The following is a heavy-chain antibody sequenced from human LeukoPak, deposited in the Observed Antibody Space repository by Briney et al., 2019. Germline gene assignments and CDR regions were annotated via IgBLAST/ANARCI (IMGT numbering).Heavy chain of an antibody. J-gene: IGHJ4*02. V-gene: IGHV3-30*18. D-gene: IGHD2-21*01. CDR2: ISYDGITN. CDR3: AKKAAPVSAIRAGFDY. CDR1: GFTFTSYG. Sequence: RSLSRSCSASGFTFTSYGMHWVRQAPGKGLEWVAVISYDGITNYYADSVKGRFTVSRDNSENTLYLQMNSLRADNTAVYYCAKKAAPVSAIRAGFDYWGQGTLGSASS.